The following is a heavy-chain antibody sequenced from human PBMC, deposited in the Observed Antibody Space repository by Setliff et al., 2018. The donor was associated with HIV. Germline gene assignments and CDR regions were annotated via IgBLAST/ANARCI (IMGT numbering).Heavy chain of an antibody. Sequence: GASVKVSCKASGYTFIGYNMHWVRQAPGQGLEWMGWINPNSGGTNYAQKFQGRVIMTRDTSISTAYMELSRLRSDDTAVYYCARALDSSADIEGYFDFWGQGRLVTVSS. CDR2: INPNSGGT. CDR3: ARALDSSADIEGYFDF. J-gene: IGHJ4*02. D-gene: IGHD2-15*01. V-gene: IGHV1-2*02. CDR1: GYTFIGYN.